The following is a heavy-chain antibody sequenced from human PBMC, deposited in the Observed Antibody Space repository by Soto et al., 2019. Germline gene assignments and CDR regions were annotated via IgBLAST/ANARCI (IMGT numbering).Heavy chain of an antibody. CDR1: GYTFTNYC. CDR2: IYPGDSDT. CDR3: ARIWEMATVAACDY. Sequence: PGESLKISCKGSGYTFTNYCIAWVREMRGKGLQWMGIIYPGDSDTRYSPSFQGQITISVDKSISTAYLQWSSLKASDTAMYYCARIWEMATVAACDYWGQGTLVTVSS. D-gene: IGHD6-13*01. V-gene: IGHV5-51*01. J-gene: IGHJ4*02.